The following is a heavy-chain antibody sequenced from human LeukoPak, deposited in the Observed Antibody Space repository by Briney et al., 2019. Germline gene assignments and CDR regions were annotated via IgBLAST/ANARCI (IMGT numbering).Heavy chain of an antibody. J-gene: IGHJ4*02. D-gene: IGHD2-21*02. CDR2: ISGSGGST. CDR3: AKVQCGGDCYDYFDY. CDR1: GFTFSSYA. V-gene: IGHV3-23*01. Sequence: PGGSLRLSCAASGFTFSSYAMNWVRQAPGKGLEWVSTISGSGGSTFYADSVKGRFTISRDNSKNTLYLQMNSLRAEDTAVYYCAKVQCGGDCYDYFDYWGQGTLVPVSS.